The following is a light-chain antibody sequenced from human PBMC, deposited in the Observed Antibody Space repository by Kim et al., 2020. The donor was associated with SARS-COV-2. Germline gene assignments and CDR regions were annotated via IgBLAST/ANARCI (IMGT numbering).Light chain of an antibody. J-gene: IGKJ2*03. V-gene: IGKV1-39*01. CDR3: QQTFSTQYS. CDR2: AAS. Sequence: SASVGDRVTITCRASQSVSINLNWYQQKPGKAPRLLIYAASSLQSGVPSRFSGSGSGTGFTLTISSLQPEDFAIYYCQQTFSTQYSFGQGTKLEI. CDR1: QSVSIN.